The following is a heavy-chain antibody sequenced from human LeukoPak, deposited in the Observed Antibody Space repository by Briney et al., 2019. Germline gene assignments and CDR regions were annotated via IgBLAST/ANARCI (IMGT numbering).Heavy chain of an antibody. D-gene: IGHD2-15*01. V-gene: IGHV3-21*01. Sequence: GGSLRLSCAASGFIFSNYGMSWVRQAPGKGLEWVSSISFSSTHIYYADSIQGRFTISRDNAKNSLYLQMNSLRGDDTAVYYCATVAGDCSGGRCYLLRFDYWGQGTLVTVSS. J-gene: IGHJ4*02. CDR2: ISFSSTHI. CDR3: ATVAGDCSGGRCYLLRFDY. CDR1: GFIFSNYG.